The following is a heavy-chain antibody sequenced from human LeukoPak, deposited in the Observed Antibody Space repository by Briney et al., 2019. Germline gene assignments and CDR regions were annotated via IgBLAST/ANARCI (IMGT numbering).Heavy chain of an antibody. V-gene: IGHV4-34*01. CDR2: INHSGST. J-gene: IGHJ6*03. D-gene: IGHD5-24*01. CDR1: GGSFSGYY. Sequence: SETLSLTRAVYGGSFSGYYWSWIRQPPGKGLEWIGEINHSGSTNYNPSLKSRVTISVDTSKNQFSLKLSSVTAADTAVYYCARDRDGYTPGGYYYYMDVWGKGTTVTVSS. CDR3: ARDRDGYTPGGYYYYMDV.